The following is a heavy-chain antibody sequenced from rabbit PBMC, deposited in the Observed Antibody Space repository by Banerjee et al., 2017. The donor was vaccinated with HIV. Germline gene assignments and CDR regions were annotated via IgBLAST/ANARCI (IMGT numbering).Heavy chain of an antibody. CDR3: VGRNDGCGRYRGLNF. CDR1: GFSFSNKYV. V-gene: IGHV1S45*01. Sequence: QQQLEESGGGLVKPEGSLTLTCTASGFSFSNKYVMCWVRQAPGKGLEWNACIYTSCSSTVYAPWAKGRFSISRTSSTTVCLQMTSLTAGVTATYFCVGRNDGCGRYRGLNFWGQGTLLTVS. CDR2: IYTSCSST. J-gene: IGHJ3*01. D-gene: IGHD4-2*01.